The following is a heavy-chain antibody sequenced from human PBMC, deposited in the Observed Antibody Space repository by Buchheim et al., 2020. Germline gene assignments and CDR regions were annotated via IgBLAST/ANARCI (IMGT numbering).Heavy chain of an antibody. CDR3: AKARSGRFFDY. CDR1: GFTFSSYA. CDR2: ISGRGGLT. V-gene: IGHV3-23*01. Sequence: EVQLLESGGGLVQPGGSLRLSCAASGFTFSSYAMNWVRQAPGKGLEWVSDISGRGGLTYYADSVKGRLSISTANSKKTLCLQMNSLRAEDTAIYYCAKARSGRFFDYWGQG. D-gene: IGHD1-26*01. J-gene: IGHJ4*02.